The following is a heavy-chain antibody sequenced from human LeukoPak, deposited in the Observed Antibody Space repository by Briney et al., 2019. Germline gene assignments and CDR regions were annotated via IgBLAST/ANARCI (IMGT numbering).Heavy chain of an antibody. V-gene: IGHV1-2*02. CDR2: INPNSGGT. CDR3: ARVVSSSVPFDAFDI. Sequence: GASVKVSCKASGYTFTDYYMHWVRQAPGQGLEWMGWINPNSGGTNYAQRFQGRVTMTRDTSISTAYMELSRLRSDDTAVYYCARVVSSSVPFDAFDIWGQGTMVTVSS. J-gene: IGHJ3*02. CDR1: GYTFTDYY. D-gene: IGHD6-6*01.